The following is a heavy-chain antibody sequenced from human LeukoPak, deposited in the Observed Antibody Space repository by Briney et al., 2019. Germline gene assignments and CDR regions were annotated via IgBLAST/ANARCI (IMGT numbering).Heavy chain of an antibody. CDR2: ISYDGSNK. Sequence: GGSLRLSCAASGFTFSSYGMHWVRQAPGKGLEWAAVISYDGSNKYYADSVKGRFTISRDNSKNTLYLQMNSLRAEDTAVYYCAKGYCSSTSCHAPDAFDIWGQGTMVTVSS. CDR1: GFTFSSYG. D-gene: IGHD2-2*01. J-gene: IGHJ3*02. V-gene: IGHV3-30*18. CDR3: AKGYCSSTSCHAPDAFDI.